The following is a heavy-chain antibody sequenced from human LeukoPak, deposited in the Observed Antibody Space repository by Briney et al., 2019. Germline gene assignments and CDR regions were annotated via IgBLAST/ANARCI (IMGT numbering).Heavy chain of an antibody. J-gene: IGHJ5*02. CDR2: IYHSGST. CDR3: ARVVPAAAFDP. Sequence: SETLSLTCTVSGGSISSGGYYWSWIRQPPGRGLEWIGYIYHSGSTYYNPSLKSRVTISVDRSKNQFSLKLSSMTAADTAVYYCARVVPAAAFDPWGQGTLVTVSS. D-gene: IGHD2-2*01. V-gene: IGHV4-30-2*01. CDR1: GGSISSGGYY.